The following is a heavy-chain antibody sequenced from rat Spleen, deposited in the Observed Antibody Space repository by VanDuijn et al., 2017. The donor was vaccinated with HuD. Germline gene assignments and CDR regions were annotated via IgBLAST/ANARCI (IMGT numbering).Heavy chain of an antibody. Sequence: QVQLKESGPGLVKPSETLSLTCTVSGFSLTSYHVSWVRQPPGKGLEWMGVIWGDGSTEYNSGLKSRLSISRDTSKNHIFLKMNSLQSEDTTTYYCARAPGNGYVMDAWGQGASVTVSS. CDR2: IWGDGST. D-gene: IGHD5-1*01. V-gene: IGHV2-45*01. CDR1: GFSLTSYH. CDR3: ARAPGNGYVMDA. J-gene: IGHJ4*01.